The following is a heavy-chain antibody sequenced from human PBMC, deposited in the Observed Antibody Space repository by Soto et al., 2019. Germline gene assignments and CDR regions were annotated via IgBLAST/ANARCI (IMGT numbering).Heavy chain of an antibody. CDR3: ARDVGVVALFDY. CDR2: INPSGGST. CDR1: GYTFTSYY. Sequence: GASVKLSCKASGYTFTSYYMHWVRQAPGQGLEWMGIINPSGGSTSYAQKFQGRVTITADESTSTAYMELSSLRSDNTAVYYCARDVGVVALFDYWGQGALVTVSS. J-gene: IGHJ4*02. D-gene: IGHD2-15*01. V-gene: IGHV1-46*01.